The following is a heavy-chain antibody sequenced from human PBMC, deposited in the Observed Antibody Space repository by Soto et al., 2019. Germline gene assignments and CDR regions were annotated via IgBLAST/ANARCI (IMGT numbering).Heavy chain of an antibody. CDR2: ISYTGST. CDR3: AKHHDS. V-gene: IGHV4-59*08. CDR1: GGSISSYY. J-gene: IGHJ4*02. Sequence: SSETLSLTCTVSGGSISSYYWSWIRQPLGRGLEYIGYISYTGSTNYNPSLKSRVTISVDTSKNQFSLKLSSVTAADTAVYYCAKHHDSWGQGTLVTVSS.